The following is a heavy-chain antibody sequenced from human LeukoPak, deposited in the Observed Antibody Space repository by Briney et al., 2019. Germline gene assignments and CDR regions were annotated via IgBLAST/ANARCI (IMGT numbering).Heavy chain of an antibody. D-gene: IGHD6-6*01. J-gene: IGHJ4*02. V-gene: IGHV3-48*03. CDR2: ISSSCSTI. CDR1: GVTFSSCE. Sequence: AGSLRLSCAASGVTFSSCEMNWGRQPPRKGLEWVSYISSSCSTIYYADSVKGRFTISRDNAKNSLYLQMNSLGPEDTAVYYCAREYSSPSGNVFDSWGKGALVTVSP. CDR3: AREYSSPSGNVFDS.